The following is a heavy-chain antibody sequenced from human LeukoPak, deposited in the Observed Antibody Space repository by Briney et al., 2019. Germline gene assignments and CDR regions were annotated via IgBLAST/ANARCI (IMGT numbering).Heavy chain of an antibody. D-gene: IGHD3-10*01. CDR3: ARGPEYYGSGSYFDY. Sequence: ASVKVSCKASGGTFSSYAISWVRQAPGQGLEWMGGIIPIFGTANYAQKFQGRVTITADKSTSTAYMELSSLRSEDTAVYYCARGPEYYGSGSYFDYWGQGTLVTVSS. CDR1: GGTFSSYA. CDR2: IIPIFGTA. J-gene: IGHJ4*02. V-gene: IGHV1-69*06.